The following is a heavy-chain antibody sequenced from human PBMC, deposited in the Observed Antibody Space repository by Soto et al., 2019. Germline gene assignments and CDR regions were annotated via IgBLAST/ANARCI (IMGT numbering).Heavy chain of an antibody. CDR1: GFTFSNAW. J-gene: IGHJ6*02. V-gene: IGHV3-15*07. Sequence: GGSLRLSCAASGFTFSNAWMNWVRQAPGKGLEWVGRIKSKTDGGTTDYAAPVKGRFTISRDDSKNTLYLQMNSLKTEDTAVYYCTTDGVLSSSWYKPYYYGMDVWGQGTTVTVSS. CDR2: IKSKTDGGTT. CDR3: TTDGVLSSSWYKPYYYGMDV. D-gene: IGHD6-13*01.